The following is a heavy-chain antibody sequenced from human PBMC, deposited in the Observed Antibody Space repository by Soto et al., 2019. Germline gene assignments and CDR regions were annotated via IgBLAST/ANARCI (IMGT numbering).Heavy chain of an antibody. J-gene: IGHJ4*02. CDR1: GFSLSNSGVG. CDR3: AHRPSYDPSGAFDY. V-gene: IGHV2-5*02. CDR2: IYWDDDR. Sequence: QITLKESGPTLVKPTETLTLTCIFSGFSLSNSGVGVGWLRQPPGKALEWLALIYWDDDRRYSASLRSRLTITKDTSNTQVVLTMTNMDPMDTATYYCAHRPSYDPSGAFDYWGQGTLVTVSS. D-gene: IGHD3-22*01.